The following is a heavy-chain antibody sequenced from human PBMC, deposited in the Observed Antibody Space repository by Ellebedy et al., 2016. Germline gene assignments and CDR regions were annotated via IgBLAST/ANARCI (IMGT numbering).Heavy chain of an antibody. J-gene: IGHJ4*02. D-gene: IGHD2-15*01. CDR2: INHSGST. CDR3: VRFSGRGGNWRNAQPSLGY. CDR1: GGSFSGYY. Sequence: GSLRLSCAVYGGSFSGYYWSWIRQPPGKGLEWIGEINHSGSTNYNPSLKSRVTISVDMSKNQFSLKLSSVTAADTAVYYSVRFSGRGGNWRNAQPSLGYWGQGTLVTVSS. V-gene: IGHV4-34*01.